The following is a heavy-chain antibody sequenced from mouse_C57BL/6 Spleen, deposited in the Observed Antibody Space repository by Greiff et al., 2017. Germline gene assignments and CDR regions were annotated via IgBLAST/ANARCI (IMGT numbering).Heavy chain of an antibody. V-gene: IGHV1-15*01. CDR2: IDPETGGT. D-gene: IGHD1-1*01. Sequence: VKLQESGAELVRPGASVTLSCKASGYTFTDYAMHWVKPTPVHGLEWIGAIDPETGGTAYNQKFKGKAILTADKSSSTAYMELRSLTAEDSAVYYCTRKRYYYGSSYWFDYWGQGTTLTVSS. J-gene: IGHJ2*01. CDR1: GYTFTDYA. CDR3: TRKRYYYGSSYWFDY.